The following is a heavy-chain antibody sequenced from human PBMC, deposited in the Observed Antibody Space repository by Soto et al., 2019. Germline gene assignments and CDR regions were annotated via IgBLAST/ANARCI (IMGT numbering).Heavy chain of an antibody. CDR3: ARAPPYCPGGRCYSGHYYYSYVMDV. J-gene: IGHJ6*02. D-gene: IGHD2-15*01. CDR2: IIPIFGTT. V-gene: IGHV1-69*01. Sequence: QVQLVQSGAEVKKPGSSVKVSCQASGGTFSTYSIGWVRQAPGQGLEWMGGIIPIFGTTNYAQKLQGRVTITADESTSTAYMELSNLKSEDTAVYYCARAPPYCPGGRCYSGHYYYSYVMDVWGQGTTVTVSS. CDR1: GGTFSTYS.